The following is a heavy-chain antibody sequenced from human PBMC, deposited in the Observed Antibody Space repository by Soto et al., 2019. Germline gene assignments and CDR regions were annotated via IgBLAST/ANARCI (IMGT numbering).Heavy chain of an antibody. Sequence: GGSLRLSCAASGFTISSRWMHWVRQAPGKGLVWVSRINSDGSSISYADSVKGRFTISRDNAKNTLYLQMNSLRAEDTAMYYCAREVAPVALPPSSPMDVWGQGTTVTVSS. D-gene: IGHD2-2*01. J-gene: IGHJ6*02. CDR3: AREVAPVALPPSSPMDV. CDR1: GFTISSRW. V-gene: IGHV3-74*01. CDR2: INSDGSSI.